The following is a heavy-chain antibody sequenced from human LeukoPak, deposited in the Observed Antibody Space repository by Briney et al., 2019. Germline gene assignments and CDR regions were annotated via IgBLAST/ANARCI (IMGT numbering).Heavy chain of an antibody. CDR3: ARAPAVFYYYYGMDV. D-gene: IGHD1-14*01. CDR2: MNPNSGNT. Sequence: ASVKVPCKASGYTFTSYDINWVRQATGQGLEWMGWMNPNSGNTGYAQKFQGRVTMTRNTSISTAYMELSSLRSEDTAVYYCARAPAVFYYYYGMDVWGQGTTVTVSS. J-gene: IGHJ6*02. CDR1: GYTFTSYD. V-gene: IGHV1-8*01.